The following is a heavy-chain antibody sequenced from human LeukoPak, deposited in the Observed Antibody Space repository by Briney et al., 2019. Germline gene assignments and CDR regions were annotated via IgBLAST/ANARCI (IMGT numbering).Heavy chain of an antibody. J-gene: IGHJ4*02. CDR1: GFTFSGYW. Sequence: GGSLRLSCAVSGFTFSGYWMSWVRQAPGKGLEWMANINQDGSGVYFVDSVKGRFTISRDDAKNALYLEMTSLRADDTGVYYCVRWDHSNNWHYEYWGQGTLVTVSS. CDR2: INQDGSGV. V-gene: IGHV3-7*01. CDR3: VRWDHSNNWHYEY. D-gene: IGHD6-13*01.